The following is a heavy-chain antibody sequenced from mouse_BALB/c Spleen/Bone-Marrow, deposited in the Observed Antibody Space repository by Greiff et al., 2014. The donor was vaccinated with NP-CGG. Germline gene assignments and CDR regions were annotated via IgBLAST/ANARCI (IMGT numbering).Heavy chain of an antibody. CDR2: IYPGDGDT. CDR3: ARVRNWADY. J-gene: IGHJ2*01. CDR1: GYAFSSYW. D-gene: IGHD4-1*01. V-gene: IGHV1-80*01. Sequence: ESEAELVRPGSSVKISCKASGYAFSSYWMNWVKQRPGQGLEWIGQIYPGDGDTNYNGKFKGKATLTADKSSSTAYMQLSSLTSEDSAVYFCARVRNWADYWGQGTTLTVSS.